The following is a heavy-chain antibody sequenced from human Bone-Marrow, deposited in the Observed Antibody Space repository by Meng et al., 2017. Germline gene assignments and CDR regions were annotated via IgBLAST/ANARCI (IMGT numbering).Heavy chain of an antibody. CDR1: GGSISGYY. D-gene: IGHD5-24*01. V-gene: IGHV4-59*08. CDR2: LYYSGST. Sequence: QVQLQESGPGQVKPSETLFLNCTVSGGSISGYYWSWIRQPPGKGLEWIGHLYYSGSTNYNPSLRSRLTISVDTSKRQFSLKLSSVTAADTAIYYCARYYPPGDGYNEYFDLWGRGTLVTVSS. CDR3: ARYYPPGDGYNEYFDL. J-gene: IGHJ2*01.